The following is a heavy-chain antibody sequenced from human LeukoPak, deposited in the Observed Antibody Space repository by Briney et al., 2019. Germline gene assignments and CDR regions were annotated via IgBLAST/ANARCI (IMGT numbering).Heavy chain of an antibody. D-gene: IGHD5-24*01. CDR2: IYYSGST. V-gene: IGHV4-39*01. J-gene: IGHJ4*02. Sequence: SETLSLTCTVSGGSISSSYYYWGWIRQPPGKGLEWIGSIYYSGSTYYNPSLKSRVTISVDTSKNQFSLKLRSVTAADTAVYYCARVRGRWLQSSLGYFDYWGQGTLVTVSS. CDR1: GGSISSSYYY. CDR3: ARVRGRWLQSSLGYFDY.